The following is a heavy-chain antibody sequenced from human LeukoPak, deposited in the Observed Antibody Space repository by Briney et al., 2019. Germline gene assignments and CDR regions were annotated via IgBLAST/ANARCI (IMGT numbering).Heavy chain of an antibody. Sequence: GGSLRLSCAVSGFTFSSYAMHWVRQAPGKGLEWVAVISYDGSNKYYADSVKGRFTISRDNSKNTLYLQMNSLRAEDTAVYYCARAGSGSYYRLPNDYWGQGTLVTVSS. V-gene: IGHV3-30-3*01. J-gene: IGHJ4*02. CDR3: ARAGSGSYYRLPNDY. CDR2: ISYDGSNK. CDR1: GFTFSSYA. D-gene: IGHD3-10*01.